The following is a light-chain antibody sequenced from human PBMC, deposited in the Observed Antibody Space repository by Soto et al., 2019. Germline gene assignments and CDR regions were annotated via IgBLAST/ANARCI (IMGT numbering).Light chain of an antibody. Sequence: QSVLTKPASVSGSPGQWITISCTGTSSDVGGYNYVSWYQQHPGKAPKLMIYDVSNRPSGVSNRFSGSKSGNTASLTISGLQAEDEADYYCNSYTSSSTYVFGTGTKVTVL. CDR2: DVS. V-gene: IGLV2-14*01. CDR1: SSDVGGYNY. CDR3: NSYTSSSTYV. J-gene: IGLJ1*01.